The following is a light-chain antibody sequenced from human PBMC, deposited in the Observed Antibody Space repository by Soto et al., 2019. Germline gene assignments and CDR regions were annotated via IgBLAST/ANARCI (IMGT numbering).Light chain of an antibody. CDR1: QSVSSNY. V-gene: IGKV3-20*01. J-gene: IGKJ2*01. Sequence: EVMLTQSPGTLSLSPGERATLSCRASQSVSSNYLAWYQQKSGQAPRLLIYGASNRATGIPDRFSGSGSGTDFTLTIRRLEPEDFAVYYCQQYNNWPPDTFGQGTKLEIK. CDR2: GAS. CDR3: QQYNNWPPDT.